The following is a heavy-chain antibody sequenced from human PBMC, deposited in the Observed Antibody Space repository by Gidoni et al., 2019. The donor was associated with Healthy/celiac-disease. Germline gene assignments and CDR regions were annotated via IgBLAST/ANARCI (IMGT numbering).Heavy chain of an antibody. D-gene: IGHD2-21*01. Sequence: QVQLQQWGAGLLKPSETLSLTCAVYGGSFSGYYWRWIRQPPGKGLEWIGEINHSGSTHYNPSLKRRVTISVDTSKNQFSLKLSSVTAADTAVYYCAGVNNAYCGGDCYNRGGYFDYWGQGTLVTVSS. CDR2: INHSGST. CDR1: GGSFSGYY. CDR3: AGVNNAYCGGDCYNRGGYFDY. V-gene: IGHV4-34*01. J-gene: IGHJ4*02.